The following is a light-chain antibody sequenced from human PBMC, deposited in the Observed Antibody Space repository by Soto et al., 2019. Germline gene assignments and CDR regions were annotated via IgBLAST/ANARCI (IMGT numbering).Light chain of an antibody. CDR3: CSYAGSYTWV. V-gene: IGLV2-11*01. CDR1: SSDVGGYNY. CDR2: DVS. Sequence: QSALTQPRSVSGSPGQSVTISCTGTSSDVGGYNYVSWYQQHPGKAPKLMIYDVSQRPSGVPDRVSGSKSGNTASLTISGLQAEDEADYYCCSYAGSYTWVFGGGTKVTVL. J-gene: IGLJ3*02.